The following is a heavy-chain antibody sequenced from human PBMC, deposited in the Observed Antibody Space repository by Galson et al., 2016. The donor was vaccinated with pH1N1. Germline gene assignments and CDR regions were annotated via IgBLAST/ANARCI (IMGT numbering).Heavy chain of an antibody. Sequence: SLRLSCAASAFTLSDYGMHWVRQAPGKGLEWVATIWYDGSQKYYSDSVKGRFSISKDTTRHTVYLQMNSLKDEDTSVYFCARDRLKGGEEMATMNLWGQGTLVTVSS. J-gene: IGHJ4*02. V-gene: IGHV3-33*01. CDR2: IWYDGSQK. CDR1: AFTLSDYG. CDR3: ARDRLKGGEEMATMNL. D-gene: IGHD5-24*01.